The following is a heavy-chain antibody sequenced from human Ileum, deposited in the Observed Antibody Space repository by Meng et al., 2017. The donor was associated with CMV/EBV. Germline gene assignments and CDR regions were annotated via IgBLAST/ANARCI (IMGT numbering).Heavy chain of an antibody. CDR1: GFTFSSYW. CDR3: ARPPARMLDY. V-gene: IGHV3-7*01. Sequence: GESLKTPCAASGFTFSSYWMSWVRQAPGKGLEWVANIKQDGSEKYYVDSVKGRFTISRDNAKNSLFLQMNTLRVEDTAVYYCARPPARMLDYWGQGELVTVSS. D-gene: IGHD2-2*01. CDR2: IKQDGSEK. J-gene: IGHJ4*02.